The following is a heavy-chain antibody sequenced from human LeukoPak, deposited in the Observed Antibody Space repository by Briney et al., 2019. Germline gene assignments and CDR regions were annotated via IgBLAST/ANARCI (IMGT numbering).Heavy chain of an antibody. CDR3: ATEHDLLTSHLRRPYYYYYGMDV. V-gene: IGHV1-69*13. J-gene: IGHJ6*02. Sequence: SVNVSCKPSRGTFSNYAISWVRQAPGQGLEWMGGIIPIFGPATYAQKFQGRVTIAADEPTSTAYMELSSLRSDDTAVYYCATEHDLLTSHLRRPYYYYYGMDVWGQGTTVTVSS. D-gene: IGHD3-9*01. CDR1: RGTFSNYA. CDR2: IIPIFGPA.